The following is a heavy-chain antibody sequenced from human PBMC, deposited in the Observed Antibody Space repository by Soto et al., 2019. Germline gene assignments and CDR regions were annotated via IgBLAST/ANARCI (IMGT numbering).Heavy chain of an antibody. D-gene: IGHD3-3*01. V-gene: IGHV3-73*02. CDR1: GLTFRGPA. Sequence: EVQLVESGGGLVQPGGSLKLSCAAYGLTFRGPAIHWVRHASGKGLEWVGRIGSKPNRYATAYAVSVTGKFTISRDDSRSTAYLQMASLKTEDTAVYYCARGVYDFWSGHPKGLDYWGQGTVVTVSS. CDR3: ARGVYDFWSGHPKGLDY. CDR2: IGSKPNRYAT. J-gene: IGHJ4*02.